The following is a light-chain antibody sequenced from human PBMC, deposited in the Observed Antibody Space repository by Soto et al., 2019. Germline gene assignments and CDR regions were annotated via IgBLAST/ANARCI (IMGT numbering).Light chain of an antibody. CDR3: QQFYSPVLS. J-gene: IGKJ4*01. V-gene: IGKV1-39*01. CDR2: GTS. CDR1: QNIAEF. Sequence: DVQMTQSPSSLSASIGDRVTLTCRASQNIAEFLNWYQVKSDKGPKLLIYGTSTLQSGFPSRFSGGGSGTEFTLTISNLHPAHFGVYYCQQFYSPVLSFGGGTRVELK.